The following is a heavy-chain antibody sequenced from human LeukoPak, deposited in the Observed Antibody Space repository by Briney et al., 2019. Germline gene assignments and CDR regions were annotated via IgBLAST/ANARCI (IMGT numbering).Heavy chain of an antibody. D-gene: IGHD4-11*01. J-gene: IGHJ4*02. CDR2: IYTSGST. CDR3: ARTFDYSNYVAYFDY. V-gene: IGHV4-4*07. Sequence: PSETLSLTCTVSGGSISSYYWSWIRQPAGKGLEWIGRIYTSGSTNYNPSLKSRVTMSVDTSKNQFSLKLSSVTAADTAVYYCARTFDYSNYVAYFDYWGQGTLVTVSS. CDR1: GGSISSYY.